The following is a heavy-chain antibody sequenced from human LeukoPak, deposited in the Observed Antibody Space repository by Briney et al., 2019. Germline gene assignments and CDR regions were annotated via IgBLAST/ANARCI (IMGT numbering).Heavy chain of an antibody. Sequence: SETLSLTCTVSGGSISSSSYYWGWLRQPPGTGLEWIGSIYYSGSTYYNPSLKSRVTISVDTSKNQFSLKLSSVTAADTAVYYCARHYYGSGSQDFDYWGQGTLVTVSS. D-gene: IGHD3-10*01. V-gene: IGHV4-39*01. J-gene: IGHJ4*02. CDR3: ARHYYGSGSQDFDY. CDR1: GGSISSSSYY. CDR2: IYYSGST.